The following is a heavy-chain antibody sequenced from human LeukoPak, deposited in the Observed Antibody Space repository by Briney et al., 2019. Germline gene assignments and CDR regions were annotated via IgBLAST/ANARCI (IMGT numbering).Heavy chain of an antibody. CDR1: VGSISSGSYY. CDR3: ARGTLGLFRYYYGMDV. J-gene: IGHJ6*02. CDR2: IYTSGST. D-gene: IGHD2/OR15-2a*01. Sequence: PSQTLSLTCTVSVGSISSGSYYWSWIRQPAGKGLEWIGRIYTSGSTNYNPSLKSRVTISVDTSKNQFSLKLSSVTAADTAVYYCARGTLGLFRYYYGMDVWGQGTTVTVSS. V-gene: IGHV4-61*02.